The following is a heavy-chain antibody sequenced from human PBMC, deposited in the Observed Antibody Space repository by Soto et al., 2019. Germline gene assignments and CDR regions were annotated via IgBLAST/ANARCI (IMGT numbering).Heavy chain of an antibody. J-gene: IGHJ5*02. CDR1: SGSISSSNW. Sequence: SETLSLTCAVSSGSISSSNWWSWVRQPPGKGLEWIGEIYHSGSTNYNPSLKSRVTISVDKSKNQFSLKLSSVTAADTAVYYCARDAFRGVHNWFDPWGQGTLVTVSS. D-gene: IGHD3-10*01. V-gene: IGHV4-4*02. CDR3: ARDAFRGVHNWFDP. CDR2: IYHSGST.